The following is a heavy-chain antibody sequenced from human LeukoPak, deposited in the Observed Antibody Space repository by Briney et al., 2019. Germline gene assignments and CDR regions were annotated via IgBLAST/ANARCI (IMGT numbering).Heavy chain of an antibody. CDR2: MNPNSGNT. D-gene: IGHD6-19*01. J-gene: IGHJ5*02. Sequence: ASVKVSCKASGYTFTSYDINWVRQATGQGLEWVGWMNPNSGNTGYAQKFQGRVAMTRNTSMSTAYMELSSLRSEDTAVYYCARSGAVAGSWFDPWGQGTLVTVSS. CDR3: ARSGAVAGSWFDP. V-gene: IGHV1-8*01. CDR1: GYTFTSYD.